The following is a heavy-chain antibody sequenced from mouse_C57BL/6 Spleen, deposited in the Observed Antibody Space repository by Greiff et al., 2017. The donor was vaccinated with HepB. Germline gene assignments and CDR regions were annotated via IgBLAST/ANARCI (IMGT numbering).Heavy chain of an antibody. Sequence: EVKLMESGGGLVKPGGSLKLSCAASGFTFSSYAMSWVRQTPEKRLEWVATISDGGSYTYYPDNVKGRFTISRDNAKNHLYLQMSHLKSEDTAMYYCARVYDYDVGDYAMDYWGQGTSVTVSS. V-gene: IGHV5-4*03. CDR1: GFTFSSYA. CDR2: ISDGGSYT. D-gene: IGHD2-4*01. CDR3: ARVYDYDVGDYAMDY. J-gene: IGHJ4*01.